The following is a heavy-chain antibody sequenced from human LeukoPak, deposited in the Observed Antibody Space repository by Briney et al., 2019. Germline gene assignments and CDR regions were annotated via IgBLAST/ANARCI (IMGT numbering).Heavy chain of an antibody. Sequence: SETLSLTCTVDGGSITSDYWSWIRQPAGKGMEWIGRIFTSGSTAYNPSLKSRVTMSLDTSKNQFFLKLSSVTAADTAAYFCSRGGANDLWGQGTLVTVSS. CDR2: IFTSGST. V-gene: IGHV4-59*10. CDR3: SRGGANDL. J-gene: IGHJ5*02. D-gene: IGHD3-16*01. CDR1: GGSITSDY.